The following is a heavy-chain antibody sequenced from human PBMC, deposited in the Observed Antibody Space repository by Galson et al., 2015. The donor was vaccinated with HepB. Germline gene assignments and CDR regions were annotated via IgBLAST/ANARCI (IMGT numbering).Heavy chain of an antibody. CDR3: ARDRGTGTYYYYYGMDV. CDR1: GFTFSSYA. Sequence: SLRLSCAASGFTFSSYAMHWVRQAPGKGLEWVAVISYDGSNKYYADSVKGRFTISRDNSKNTLYLQMNSLRAEDTAVYYCARDRGTGTYYYYYGMDVWGQGTTVTVSS. D-gene: IGHD1-1*01. CDR2: ISYDGSNK. V-gene: IGHV3-30-3*01. J-gene: IGHJ6*02.